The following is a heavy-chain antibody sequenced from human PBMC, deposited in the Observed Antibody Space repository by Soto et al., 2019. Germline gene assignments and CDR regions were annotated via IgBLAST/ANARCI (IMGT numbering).Heavy chain of an antibody. CDR1: GFTFSSYA. CDR2: ISLSAAST. Sequence: EVQLLDSGGGLVQPGGSLRLSCAASGFTFSSYAMTWVRQAPGKGLEWVSAISLSAASTYYADSVKGRFTISRDNSKNTMYLQMNSRRVGDTAQYYCAKDRFGWDFAYWGPGTLVTVSS. D-gene: IGHD3-10*01. CDR3: AKDRFGWDFAY. V-gene: IGHV3-23*01. J-gene: IGHJ4*02.